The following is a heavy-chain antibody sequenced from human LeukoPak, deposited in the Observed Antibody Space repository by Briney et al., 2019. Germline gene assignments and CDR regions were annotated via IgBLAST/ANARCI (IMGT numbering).Heavy chain of an antibody. V-gene: IGHV4-38-2*02. CDR1: GYSISSGYY. J-gene: IGHJ4*01. D-gene: IGHD4-17*01. CDR3: ARAPGTTFDY. CDR2: INHSWST. Sequence: SETLSLTCTVSGYSISSGYYWGWIRQPAGKGLEWIVSINHSWSTYYNPSLKSRVTISVDTSKNQFSLKLTSVTAADTAVYYCARAPGTTFDYWGHGNMVTVSS.